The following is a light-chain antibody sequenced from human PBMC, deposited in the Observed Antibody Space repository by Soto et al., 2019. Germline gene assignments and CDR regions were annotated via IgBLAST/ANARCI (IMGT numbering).Light chain of an antibody. J-gene: IGKJ1*01. CDR3: QDYGSSPQT. CDR1: QRISSNY. V-gene: IGKV3-20*01. CDR2: AAS. Sequence: DIVLTQSPGTLSLSPGERATLSCRASQRISSNYLGWYQQKPGQAPRLLIYAASSRATGIPDRFSGSGSGTDFTLTISRLEPEDFAVYYCQDYGSSPQTFXQGTKADIK.